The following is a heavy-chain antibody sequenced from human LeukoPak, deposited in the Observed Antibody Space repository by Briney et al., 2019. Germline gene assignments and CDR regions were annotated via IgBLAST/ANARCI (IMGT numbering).Heavy chain of an antibody. Sequence: GESLKISCKGSGYSFTSYWIGWVRQMPGKGLEWMGIIYPGDSDTRYSPSFQGQVTISADKSISTAYLQWSSLKASDTAVYYCARSHDYGSGSSSYYYGMDVWGQGTTVTVSS. CDR2: IYPGDSDT. V-gene: IGHV5-51*01. CDR3: ARSHDYGSGSSSYYYGMDV. J-gene: IGHJ6*02. CDR1: GYSFTSYW. D-gene: IGHD3-10*01.